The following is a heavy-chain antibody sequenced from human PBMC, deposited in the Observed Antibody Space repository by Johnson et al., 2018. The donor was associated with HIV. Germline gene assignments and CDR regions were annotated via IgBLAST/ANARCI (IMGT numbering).Heavy chain of an antibody. CDR3: ARDATPWGGDYVGYAFDL. CDR1: GFTFSDYY. J-gene: IGHJ3*01. D-gene: IGHD4-17*01. Sequence: VQLVESGGGLVEPGGSLRLSCAASGFTFSDYYMDWVRQAPGKGLEWVGRTTDKLNSYTTKYAASVKGRFTIPRDDSKKSLYLQINSLGGEDSGIYYCARDATPWGGDYVGYAFDLWGQGTVVTGSS. V-gene: IGHV3-72*01. CDR2: TTDKLNSYTT.